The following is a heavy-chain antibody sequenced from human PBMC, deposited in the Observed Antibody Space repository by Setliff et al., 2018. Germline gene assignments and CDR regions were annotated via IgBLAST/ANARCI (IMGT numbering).Heavy chain of an antibody. CDR3: ARSPAVLGIVYLDP. D-gene: IGHD2-15*01. J-gene: IGHJ5*02. CDR1: GYIFTSYG. V-gene: IGHV1-18*01. CDR2: ISSYNGKT. Sequence: GASVKVSCKASGYIFTSYGISWVRQAPGQGLEWMGWISSYNGKTNYAQKLQGRVTMTTDTSTSTAYMELRSLRSDDTAVYYCARSPAVLGIVYLDPWGQGTLVTVSS.